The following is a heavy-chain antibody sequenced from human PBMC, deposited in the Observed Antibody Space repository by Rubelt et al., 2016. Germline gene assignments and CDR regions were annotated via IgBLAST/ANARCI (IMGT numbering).Heavy chain of an antibody. Sequence: EVQLVESGGGSVQPGGSLRLSCAASGFIFRNYWMHWVRQAPGKGLVWVSRVNGDGGSTTYADSVKGRFTLSRANPTNPVYRQMNSLGIGDTAVYYCARDLGSGGTIAYFYYFDYWGQGTLVTVSS. V-gene: IGHV3-74*01. CDR3: ARDLGSGGTIAYFYYFDY. J-gene: IGHJ4*02. CDR2: VNGDGGST. D-gene: IGHD4-23*01. CDR1: GFIFRNYW.